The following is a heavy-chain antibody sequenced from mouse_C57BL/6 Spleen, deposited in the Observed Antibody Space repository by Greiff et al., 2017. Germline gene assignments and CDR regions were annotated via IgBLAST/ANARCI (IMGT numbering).Heavy chain of an antibody. D-gene: IGHD2-5*01. Sequence: EVQLQQSGPVLVKPGASVKMSCKASGYTFTDYYMNWVKQSHGKSLEWIGVINPYNGGTSYNQKFKGKATLTVDKSSSTAYMELNSLTSEDSAVYYCARGYSNYWYFDVWGTGTTVTVSS. CDR1: GYTFTDYY. J-gene: IGHJ1*03. V-gene: IGHV1-19*01. CDR2: INPYNGGT. CDR3: ARGYSNYWYFDV.